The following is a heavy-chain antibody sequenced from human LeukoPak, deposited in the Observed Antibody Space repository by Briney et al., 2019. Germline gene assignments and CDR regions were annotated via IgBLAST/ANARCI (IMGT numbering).Heavy chain of an antibody. D-gene: IGHD6-19*01. V-gene: IGHV3-66*01. CDR3: ARDLGSGFLQFDY. CDR1: GFTVSSNY. CDR2: IYSGGGT. Sequence: PGGSLRLSCAASGFTVSSNYMSWVRQAPGKGLEWVSVIYSGGGTYYADSVKGRFTISRDNSKNTLYLQINGLRAEDTAVYYCARDLGSGFLQFDYWGQGTLVTVSS. J-gene: IGHJ4*02.